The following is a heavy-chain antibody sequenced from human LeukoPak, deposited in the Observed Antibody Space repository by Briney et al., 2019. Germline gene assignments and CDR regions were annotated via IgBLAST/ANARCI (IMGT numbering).Heavy chain of an antibody. D-gene: IGHD1-26*01. Sequence: ASVKVSCKASGYAFASYVISWVRQAPGQGLEWMGWISAYNGNTDYAQKLQGRVTVTTDTSTSTAYMELRSLRSDDTAVYYCASKNSGSYSYAFDIWGQGTMVTVSS. J-gene: IGHJ3*02. CDR1: GYAFASYV. CDR2: ISAYNGNT. CDR3: ASKNSGSYSYAFDI. V-gene: IGHV1-18*01.